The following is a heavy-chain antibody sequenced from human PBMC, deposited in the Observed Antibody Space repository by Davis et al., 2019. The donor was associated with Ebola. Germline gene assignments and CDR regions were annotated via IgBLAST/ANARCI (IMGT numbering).Heavy chain of an antibody. Sequence: GESLKISCKGSGYSFTSYWISWVRQMPGKGLEWMGRIDPSDSYTNYSPSFQGHVTISADKSISTAYLQWSSLKASDTAMYYCARLSGYYDFWSGYREPYNWFDPWGQGTLVTVSS. J-gene: IGHJ5*02. V-gene: IGHV5-10-1*01. CDR2: IDPSDSYT. CDR3: ARLSGYYDFWSGYREPYNWFDP. D-gene: IGHD3-3*01. CDR1: GYSFTSYW.